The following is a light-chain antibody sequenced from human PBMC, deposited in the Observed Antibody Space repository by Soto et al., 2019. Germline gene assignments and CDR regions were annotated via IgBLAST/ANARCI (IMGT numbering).Light chain of an antibody. CDR3: QQYGLSLLP. V-gene: IGKV3-20*01. CDR2: GTS. J-gene: IGKJ4*01. CDR1: QSVSSSH. Sequence: VLTQSPGTLSLSPGERATLSCRASQSVSSSHLAWYQQKPGQAPRLLIYGTSSRATGIPDRFSGSGSGTDFPLSISRLEPEDFGVYYCQQYGLSLLPFGGGTKVEIK.